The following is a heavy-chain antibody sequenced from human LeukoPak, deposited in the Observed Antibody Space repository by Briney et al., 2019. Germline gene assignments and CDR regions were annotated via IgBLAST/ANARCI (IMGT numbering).Heavy chain of an antibody. V-gene: IGHV1-18*01. J-gene: IGHJ4*02. Sequence: ASVKASCKASGYTFTSYGISWVRQAPGQGLEWMGWISAYNGNTNYAQKLQGRVTMTTDTSTSTAYMELRSLRSDDTAVYYCAIHIGYCSGGSCYPPAGDFDYWGQGTLVTVSS. CDR1: GYTFTSYG. D-gene: IGHD2-15*01. CDR3: AIHIGYCSGGSCYPPAGDFDY. CDR2: ISAYNGNT.